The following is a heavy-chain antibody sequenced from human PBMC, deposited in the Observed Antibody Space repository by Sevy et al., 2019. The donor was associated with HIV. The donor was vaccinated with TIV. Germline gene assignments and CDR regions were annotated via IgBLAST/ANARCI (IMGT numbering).Heavy chain of an antibody. D-gene: IGHD5-18*01. CDR1: GYTFTSYG. CDR3: ARDKHTAMVHHFDY. J-gene: IGHJ4*02. CDR2: ISAYNGNT. Sequence: ASVKVSCKASGYTFTSYGISWVRQAPGQGLEWMGWISAYNGNTNYVQKLQGRVTMTTDTSTSTAYMELRSLRSDDTAVYYCARDKHTAMVHHFDYWGQGTLVTVSS. V-gene: IGHV1-18*01.